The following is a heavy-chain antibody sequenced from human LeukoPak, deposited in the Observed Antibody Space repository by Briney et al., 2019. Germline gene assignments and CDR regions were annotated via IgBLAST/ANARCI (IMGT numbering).Heavy chain of an antibody. CDR3: AKDRTAGYDGLVDY. CDR2: ISSSSSII. D-gene: IGHD5-12*01. J-gene: IGHJ4*02. CDR1: GFTFSSYG. V-gene: IGHV3-21*01. Sequence: GGSLRLSCAASGFTFSSYGMNWVRQAPGKGLEWVSSISSSSSIIYYADSVKGRFTISRDNSKNTLYLQMNSLRAEDTAVYYCAKDRTAGYDGLVDYWGQGTLVTVSS.